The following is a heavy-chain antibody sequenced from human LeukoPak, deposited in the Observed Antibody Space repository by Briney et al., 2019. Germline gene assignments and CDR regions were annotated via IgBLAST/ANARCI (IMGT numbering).Heavy chain of an antibody. V-gene: IGHV3-74*01. D-gene: IGHD6-13*01. CDR1: GFTFSSYW. CDR3: ARGYSSSWYDWFDP. Sequence: EGSLRLSCAASGFTFSSYWMHWVRQAPGKGLVWVSRINSDGSRTTYADSVKGRFTISRDNAKNTLYLQMNSLRAEDTAVYYCARGYSSSWYDWFDPWGQGTLVTVSS. CDR2: INSDGSRT. J-gene: IGHJ5*02.